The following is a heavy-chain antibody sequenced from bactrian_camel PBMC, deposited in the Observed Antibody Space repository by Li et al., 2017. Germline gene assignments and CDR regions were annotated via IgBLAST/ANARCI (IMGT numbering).Heavy chain of an antibody. J-gene: IGHJ6*01. CDR3: ATHEPCLPFLDRRPILEPDFSY. Sequence: HVQLVESGGGSVQAGGSRRLSCTASEFTYSRTWLGWFRQGPGKEREGVAAIYHGGGATAYADSVKGRFTISKDNAKSTLDLQMNDLSPEDTAMYYCATHEPCLPFLDRRPILEPDFSYWGQGTQVTVS. CDR2: IYHGGGAT. CDR1: EFTYSRTW. V-gene: IGHV3S1*01.